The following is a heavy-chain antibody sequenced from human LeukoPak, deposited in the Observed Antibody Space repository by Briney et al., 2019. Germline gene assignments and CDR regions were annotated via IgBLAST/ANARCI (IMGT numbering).Heavy chain of an antibody. V-gene: IGHV4-4*07. CDR1: GGSISTYY. CDR3: ARDQGSYYGVDV. J-gene: IGHJ6*02. CDR2: MYTSGTT. Sequence: SETLSLTCTVSGGSISTYYWSCLRQPAGKGLEWIGRMYTSGTTKYNPSLKSRVTMSVDTSNNQFSLKVSSVTAADTAVYYCARDQGSYYGVDVWGQGTTVTVSS.